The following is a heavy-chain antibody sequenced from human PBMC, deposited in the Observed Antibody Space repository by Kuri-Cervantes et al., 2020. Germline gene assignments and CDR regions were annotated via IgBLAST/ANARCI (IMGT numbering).Heavy chain of an antibody. CDR1: GFTFSSYG. V-gene: IGHV3-30*03. D-gene: IGHD3-10*01. CDR2: MSYDGSNN. Sequence: GESLKISCAASGFTFSSYGMHWVRQAPGKGLEWVAVMSYDGSNNYYADSVKGRFTISRDDSKNTLYLQMNSLKTEDTAVYYCTTDGVYYYYGMDVWGQGTTVTVSS. J-gene: IGHJ6*02. CDR3: TTDGVYYYYGMDV.